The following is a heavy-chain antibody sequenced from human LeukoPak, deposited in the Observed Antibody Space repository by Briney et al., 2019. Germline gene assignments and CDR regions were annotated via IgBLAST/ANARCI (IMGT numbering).Heavy chain of an antibody. V-gene: IGHV3-48*03. CDR3: ARLPSEGGWYDFDY. CDR1: GCTFSSYE. D-gene: IGHD6-19*01. J-gene: IGHJ4*02. CDR2: ISSSGSTI. Sequence: GGSLRRSCAASGCTFSSYEMNWVRQAPGRGLEWVSYISSSGSTIYYADSVKGRFTISRDNAKNSLYLQMNSLRAEDTAVYYCARLPSEGGWYDFDYWGQGTLVTVSS.